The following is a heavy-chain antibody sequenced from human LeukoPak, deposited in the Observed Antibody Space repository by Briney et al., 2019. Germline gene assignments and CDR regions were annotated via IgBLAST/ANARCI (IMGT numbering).Heavy chain of an antibody. Sequence: PSETLSLTCAVYGGSFSGYYWSWIRQPPGRGLEWIGEINHSGSTNYNPSLKSRVTISVDTSKNQFSLKLSSVTAADTAVYYRVRGPVGESLGRDAFDIWGQGTMVTVSS. CDR2: INHSGST. D-gene: IGHD3-10*01. J-gene: IGHJ3*02. CDR1: GGSFSGYY. CDR3: VRGPVGESLGRDAFDI. V-gene: IGHV4-34*01.